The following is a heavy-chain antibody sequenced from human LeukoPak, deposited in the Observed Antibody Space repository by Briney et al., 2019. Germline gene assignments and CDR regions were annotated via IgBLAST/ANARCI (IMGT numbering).Heavy chain of an antibody. CDR1: GFTFDDYA. Sequence: GGSLRLSCAASGFTFDDYAMHWVRHAPGKGLEWVSGISWNSGSIGYADSVKGRFTISRDNAKNSLYLQMNSLRAEDTALYYCAKGNDYGDYGDAFDIWGQGTMVTVSS. CDR2: ISWNSGSI. CDR3: AKGNDYGDYGDAFDI. V-gene: IGHV3-9*01. J-gene: IGHJ3*02. D-gene: IGHD4-17*01.